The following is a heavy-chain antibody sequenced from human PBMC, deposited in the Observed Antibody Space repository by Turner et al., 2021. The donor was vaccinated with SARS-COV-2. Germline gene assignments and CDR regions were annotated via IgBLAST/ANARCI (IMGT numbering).Heavy chain of an antibody. D-gene: IGHD2-21*02. CDR2: FDPEYGET. J-gene: IGHJ4*02. CDR3: ATWYAYCGGDCSIHY. CDR1: GYTLIELS. V-gene: IGHV1-24*01. Sequence: QVQLVQSGAEVKKPGASVMVSCKVSGYTLIELSMHWVRRAPGKGLEWLGGFDPEYGETISAQKFQGRVTMTEDTSTDTAYMELIRLRSEDTAVYYCATWYAYCGGDCSIHYWGQGTLVTVSS.